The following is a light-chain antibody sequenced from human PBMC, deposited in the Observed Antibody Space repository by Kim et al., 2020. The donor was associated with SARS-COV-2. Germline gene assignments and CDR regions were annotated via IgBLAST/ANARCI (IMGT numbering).Light chain of an antibody. CDR1: GSDVGGYKY. V-gene: IGLV2-8*01. CDR3: SSYAGSNRGV. CDR2: EVS. J-gene: IGLJ3*02. Sequence: GQSVTISCTGTGSDVGGYKYVSWYQQHPGKAPKLMIYEVSKRPSGVPDRFSGSKSGNTASLTVSGLQAEDEADYYCSSYAGSNRGVFGGGTKLT.